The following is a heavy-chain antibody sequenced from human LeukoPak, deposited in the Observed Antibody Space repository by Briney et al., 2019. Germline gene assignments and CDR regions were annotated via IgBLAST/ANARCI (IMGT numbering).Heavy chain of an antibody. CDR1: GFTVSIYG. Sequence: PGRSLTLACAASGFTVSIYGVHWVRHPPGKWLEWVEVISFVVSNKYYAPSMKGRSTTSRDTTKHSPYQQMNSLRAEDTAVYCCANDNRFVWSGYGDYYGTFQHWGQGTLVTVSS. V-gene: IGHV3-30*18. CDR3: ANDNRFVWSGYGDYYGTFQH. D-gene: IGHD4-17*01. CDR2: ISFVVSNK. J-gene: IGHJ1*01.